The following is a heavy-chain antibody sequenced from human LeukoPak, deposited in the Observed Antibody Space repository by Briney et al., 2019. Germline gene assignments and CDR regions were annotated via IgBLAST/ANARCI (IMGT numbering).Heavy chain of an antibody. Sequence: PSETLSLTCTVSGYSISSGYYWGWIRQPPGKGLEWIGSIYHSGSTYYNPSLKSRVTISVDTSKNQFSLKLSSVTAADTAVYYCAREGSYDSSGYYNWFDPWGQGTLVTVSS. CDR2: IYHSGST. V-gene: IGHV4-38-2*02. CDR1: GYSISSGYY. D-gene: IGHD3-22*01. J-gene: IGHJ5*02. CDR3: AREGSYDSSGYYNWFDP.